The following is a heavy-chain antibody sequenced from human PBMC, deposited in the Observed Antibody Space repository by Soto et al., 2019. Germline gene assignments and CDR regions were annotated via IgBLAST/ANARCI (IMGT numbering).Heavy chain of an antibody. J-gene: IGHJ6*02. CDR2: IFYSGST. D-gene: IGHD3-22*01. V-gene: IGHV4-39*01. CDR3: ARRLYYDSSGFEGGGMDV. CDR1: GGSISSSSYY. Sequence: SETLSLTCTVSGGSISSSSYYWGWIRQPPGKGLEWIGSIFYSGSTYYNPSLKSRVTISVDTSKNQFSLKLSSVTAADTAVYYCARRLYYDSSGFEGGGMDVWGQGTTVTVSS.